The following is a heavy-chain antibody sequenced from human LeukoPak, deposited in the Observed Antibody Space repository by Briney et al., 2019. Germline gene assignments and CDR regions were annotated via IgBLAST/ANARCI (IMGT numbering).Heavy chain of an antibody. CDR2: ISGSGGNT. Sequence: GGSLRLSCAASGFTFSSYAMSWVRQAPGKGLEWVSAISGSGGNTYYADSVKGRFTISRDNSKNTLYLQMNSLRAEDTAVYYCAKDPYGTRYFDYWGQGTLVTVSS. V-gene: IGHV3-23*01. J-gene: IGHJ4*02. D-gene: IGHD2-2*01. CDR1: GFTFSSYA. CDR3: AKDPYGTRYFDY.